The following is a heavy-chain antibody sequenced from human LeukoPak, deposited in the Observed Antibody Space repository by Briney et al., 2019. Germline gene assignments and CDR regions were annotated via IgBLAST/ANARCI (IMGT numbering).Heavy chain of an antibody. Sequence: SVKVSCKASGGTFSSHAISWVRQAPGQGLEWLGGLIPVFGTTNYAEKCQGRVTITTDESTRRSYMELRCLKSDDTAVFFFLKGKGGKRYGLDHWGQGILVIVSS. J-gene: IGHJ4*02. CDR1: GGTFSSHA. CDR2: LIPVFGTT. D-gene: IGHD3-16*01. V-gene: IGHV1-69*05. CDR3: LKGKGGKRYGLDH.